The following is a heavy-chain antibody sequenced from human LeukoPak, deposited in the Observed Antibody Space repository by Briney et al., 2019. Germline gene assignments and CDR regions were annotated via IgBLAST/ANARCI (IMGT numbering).Heavy chain of an antibody. J-gene: IGHJ4*02. CDR3: ARGDGYNFFDY. CDR1: GFSVTNNY. CDR2: FYVGGAT. V-gene: IGHV3-53*01. Sequence: GSLRLSCAVSGFSVTNNYMSWVRQAPGKGLEWVSVFYVGGATYYADSVKGRFTISRDNSENTLYLQMKSLRAEDTAVYYCARGDGYNFFDYWGQGTLVTVSS. D-gene: IGHD5-24*01.